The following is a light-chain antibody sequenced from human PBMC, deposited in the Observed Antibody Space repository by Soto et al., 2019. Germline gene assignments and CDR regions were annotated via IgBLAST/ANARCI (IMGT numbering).Light chain of an antibody. J-gene: IGKJ5*01. CDR1: QSVTTR. CDR2: GAS. Sequence: IVFTQSPCTLSFSPGERVTLSCRASQSVTTRLAWYQHKPGQAPTLLMSGASNRASGVPVRFSGSGSGTDFTLTITRLEPEDFALYYCQQYGGSTFTFGLGTRLEIK. V-gene: IGKV3-20*01. CDR3: QQYGGSTFT.